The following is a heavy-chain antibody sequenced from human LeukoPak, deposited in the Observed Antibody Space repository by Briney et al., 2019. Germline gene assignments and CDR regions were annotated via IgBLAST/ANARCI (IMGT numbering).Heavy chain of an antibody. Sequence: ASVNVSCKASGYTFTGYYMHWVRQAPGQGLEWMGWINPNSGGTNYAQKFQGRVTMTRDTSISTAYMELSRLRSDDTAVYYCARGGVAHYYDSSGYYYSRDNWFDPWGQGTLVTVSS. D-gene: IGHD3-22*01. CDR3: ARGGVAHYYDSSGYYYSRDNWFDP. CDR1: GYTFTGYY. V-gene: IGHV1-2*02. CDR2: INPNSGGT. J-gene: IGHJ5*02.